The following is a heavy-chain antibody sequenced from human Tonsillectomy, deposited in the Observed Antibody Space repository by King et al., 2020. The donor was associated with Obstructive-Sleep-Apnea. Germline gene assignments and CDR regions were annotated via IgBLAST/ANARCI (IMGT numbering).Heavy chain of an antibody. Sequence: VQLVESGGGLVQPGGSLRLSCASSGFTFSGYNMNWVRQAPGKGLEWGSYISSRSITIYYADSVKGRFTISRDNAKNSLYLQMNSLRAEDTAVYYCARDLVPDAFDIWGQGTMVTVSS. CDR3: ARDLVPDAFDI. D-gene: IGHD6-13*01. J-gene: IGHJ3*02. V-gene: IGHV3-48*04. CDR2: ISSRSITI. CDR1: GFTFSGYN.